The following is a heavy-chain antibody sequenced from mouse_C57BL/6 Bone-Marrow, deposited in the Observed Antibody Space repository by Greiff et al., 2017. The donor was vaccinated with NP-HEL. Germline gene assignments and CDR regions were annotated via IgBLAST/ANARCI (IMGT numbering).Heavy chain of an antibody. Sequence: QVQLQQSGAELARPGASVKLSCKASGYTFTSYGISWVKQRPGQGLEWIGEIYPRSGNTYYNEKFKGKATLTADKSSSTAYMELRSLTSEDSAVYFCAREDYYGSSYGYWGQGTTLTVSS. D-gene: IGHD1-1*01. CDR2: IYPRSGNT. V-gene: IGHV1-81*01. CDR3: AREDYYGSSYGY. J-gene: IGHJ2*01. CDR1: GYTFTSYG.